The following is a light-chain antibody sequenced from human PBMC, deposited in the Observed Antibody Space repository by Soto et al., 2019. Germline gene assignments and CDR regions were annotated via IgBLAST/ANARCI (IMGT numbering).Light chain of an antibody. CDR3: HQRTNWPSIT. J-gene: IGKJ5*01. Sequence: EIVLTQSPATLSLSPGETATLSCRASQSVSNYLAWYQHKPGQAPRLLIYGASNRATGVSARISGSGSGREFSPTINSLEPEDPAVYYCHQRTNWPSITFGQGTRLEI. CDR2: GAS. V-gene: IGKV3-11*02. CDR1: QSVSNY.